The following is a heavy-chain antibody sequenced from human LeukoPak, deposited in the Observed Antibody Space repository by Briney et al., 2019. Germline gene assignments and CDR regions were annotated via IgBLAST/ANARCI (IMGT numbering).Heavy chain of an antibody. CDR1: GYTFTSYY. CDR2: INPNNGDI. J-gene: IGHJ4*02. Sequence: ASVKVSCKASGYTFTSYYLQWVRQAPGQGLEWMGRINPNNGDINCPQNFQGRVTMTRDTSISTAYMEMTSLTSDDTAVYWCAIGMMAAGTFDRWGQGTLVTVSS. CDR3: AIGMMAAGTFDR. V-gene: IGHV1-2*06. D-gene: IGHD6-13*01.